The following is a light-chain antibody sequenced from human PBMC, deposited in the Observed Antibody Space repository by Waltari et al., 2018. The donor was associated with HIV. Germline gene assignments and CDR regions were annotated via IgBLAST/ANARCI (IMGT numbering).Light chain of an antibody. V-gene: IGLV3-21*02. CDR1: TIGDKS. J-gene: IGLJ3*02. CDR3: QVWDGGSDPPGV. Sequence: YVLTQPPSVSVAPGQTARMPCGGTTIGDKSVPWYPQRPGQAPVVVVYDDSDRPSGISERISGSNSGNTATLIISRVEAGDEADYYCQVWDGGSDPPGVFGGGTRLTVL. CDR2: DDS.